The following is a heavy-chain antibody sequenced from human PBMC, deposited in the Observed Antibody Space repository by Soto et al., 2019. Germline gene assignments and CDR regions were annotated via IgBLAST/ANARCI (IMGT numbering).Heavy chain of an antibody. CDR3: TGITWFRGMDV. CDR2: TYYKSKWNN. D-gene: IGHD3-10*01. Sequence: SQTLSLTCAISGDNVSSNSAGWNWIRQSPSRGLEWLGRTYYKSKWNNDYALSVKSRITINPDTSKNQFSLHLYSVTPEDTAVYYCTGITWFRGMDVWGQGTRVTVSS. V-gene: IGHV6-1*01. CDR1: GDNVSSNSAG. J-gene: IGHJ6*02.